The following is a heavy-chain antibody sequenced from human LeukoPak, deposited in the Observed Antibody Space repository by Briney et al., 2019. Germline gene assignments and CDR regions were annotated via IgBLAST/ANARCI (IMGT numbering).Heavy chain of an antibody. Sequence: GGSLRLSCAASGFTFSSYWMSWVRQAPGKGLEWVANIKQDGSEKYYVDFVKGRFTISRDNAKNSLYLQMNSLRAEDTAVYYCARGTYYYDSSGYLPSIWGQGTLVTVSS. CDR1: GFTFSSYW. CDR3: ARGTYYYDSSGYLPSI. V-gene: IGHV3-7*01. CDR2: IKQDGSEK. D-gene: IGHD3-22*01. J-gene: IGHJ4*02.